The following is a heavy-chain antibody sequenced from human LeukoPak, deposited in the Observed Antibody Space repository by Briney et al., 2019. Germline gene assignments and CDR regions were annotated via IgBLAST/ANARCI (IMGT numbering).Heavy chain of an antibody. J-gene: IGHJ4*02. Sequence: PGGSLRLSCSASGFTFSDYAMHWVRQAPGKGLEYVSAITSDGDSTYYADSVKGRFTISRGNSKNTLYLQMSSLRVEDTAVYYCVKDSRGSGSNWGQGTLVTVSS. CDR2: ITSDGDST. CDR3: VKDSRGSGSN. V-gene: IGHV3-64D*06. CDR1: GFTFSDYA. D-gene: IGHD3-10*01.